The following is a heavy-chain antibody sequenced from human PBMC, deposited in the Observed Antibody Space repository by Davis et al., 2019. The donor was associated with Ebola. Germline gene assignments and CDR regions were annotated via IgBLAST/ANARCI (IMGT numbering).Heavy chain of an antibody. CDR3: ARIWHTSGDFDY. J-gene: IGHJ4*02. CDR2: IYYSGST. V-gene: IGHV4-59*01. Sequence: SETLSLTCTVSGGSISSYYWSWIRQPPGKGLKWIGYIYYSGSTNYNPSLKSRVTISVDTSKNQFSLKLSSVTAADTAVYYCARIWHTSGDFDYWGQGTLVTVSS. D-gene: IGHD2-21*01. CDR1: GGSISSYY.